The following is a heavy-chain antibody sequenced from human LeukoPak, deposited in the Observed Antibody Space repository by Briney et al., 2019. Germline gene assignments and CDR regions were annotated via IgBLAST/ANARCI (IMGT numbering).Heavy chain of an antibody. CDR2: IYPGGAT. D-gene: IGHD2-21*02. CDR1: GVTVSSNY. V-gene: IGHV3-53*01. CDR3: ARGLPPSGTAFDY. J-gene: IGHJ4*02. Sequence: WGSLTLSCAASGVTVSSNYRSWVRQAPGKGLEWVCVIYPGGATHYSDSLKGRFTISRDNSKNTLYLQMNSLRAEDTAVYYCARGLPPSGTAFDYWGQGTLVTVSS.